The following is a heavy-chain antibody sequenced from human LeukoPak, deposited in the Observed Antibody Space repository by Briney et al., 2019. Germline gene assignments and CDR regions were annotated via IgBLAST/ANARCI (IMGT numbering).Heavy chain of an antibody. V-gene: IGHV3-7*01. CDR1: GLTFSSYW. D-gene: IGHD2-2*01. CDR3: ARVGCTSTSCLAN. Sequence: GGSLRLSCAVSGLTFSSYWMTWVRQAPGKGLELVANIKQDGSEKYYVDSVRGRFTISRDNAKNSLYLQMSSVRAEDTAVYYCARVGCTSTSCLANWGQGTLVTVSS. J-gene: IGHJ4*02. CDR2: IKQDGSEK.